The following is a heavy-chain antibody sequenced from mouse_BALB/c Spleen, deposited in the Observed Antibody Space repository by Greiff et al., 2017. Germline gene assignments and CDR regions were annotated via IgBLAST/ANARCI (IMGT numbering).Heavy chain of an antibody. CDR2: IRNKANGYTT. Sequence: EVQLVESGGGLVQPGGSLRLSCATSGFTFTDYYMSWVRQPPGKALEWLGFIRNKANGYTTEYSASVKGRFTISRDNSQSILYLQMNTLRAEDSATYYCARDIGPDYFDYGGQGNTLTVSS. J-gene: IGHJ2*01. CDR3: ARDIGPDYFDY. CDR1: GFTFTDYY. V-gene: IGHV7-3*02.